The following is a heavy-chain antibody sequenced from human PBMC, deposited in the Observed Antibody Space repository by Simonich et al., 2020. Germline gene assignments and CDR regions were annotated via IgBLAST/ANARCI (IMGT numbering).Heavy chain of an antibody. D-gene: IGHD6-13*01. J-gene: IGHJ3*02. CDR2: IYYSGST. CDR1: GGSISSSSYY. V-gene: IGHV4-39*01. Sequence: QLQLQESGPGLVKPSETPSLTCTVSGGSISSSSYYWGWIRQPPGKGLEWIGSIYYSGSTYYNPSLKSRVTISVDTSKNQFSLKLSSVTAADTAVYYCARHAGFAFDIWGQGTMVTVSS. CDR3: ARHAGFAFDI.